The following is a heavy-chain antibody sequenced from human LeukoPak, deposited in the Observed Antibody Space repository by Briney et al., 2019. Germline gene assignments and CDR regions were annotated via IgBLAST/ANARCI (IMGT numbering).Heavy chain of an antibody. Sequence: PSETLSLTCVVSGYAISSGHYWGWIRQSPGKGLEWIGSFYAGGSIYYNPSLKSRVTIVEDTSRNQFSLKMTSVTAADTAVYYCTREVVEVPTAVIDYWGQGALVTVSS. V-gene: IGHV4-38-2*02. CDR3: TREVVEVPTAVIDY. J-gene: IGHJ4*02. CDR2: FYAGGSI. D-gene: IGHD1-26*01. CDR1: GYAISSGHY.